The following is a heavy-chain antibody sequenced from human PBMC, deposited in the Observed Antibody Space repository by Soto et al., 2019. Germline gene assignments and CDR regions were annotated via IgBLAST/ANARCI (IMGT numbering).Heavy chain of an antibody. Sequence: SETLSLTCAVYGGSCSGYYWSWIRQPPGKGLEWIGEINHSGSTNYNPSLKSRVTISVDTSKNQFSLKLSSVTAADTAVYYCARAATAAGTDNWFDPWGQGTLVTVSS. CDR2: INHSGST. J-gene: IGHJ5*01. D-gene: IGHD6-13*01. CDR3: ARAATAAGTDNWFDP. V-gene: IGHV4-34*01. CDR1: GGSCSGYY.